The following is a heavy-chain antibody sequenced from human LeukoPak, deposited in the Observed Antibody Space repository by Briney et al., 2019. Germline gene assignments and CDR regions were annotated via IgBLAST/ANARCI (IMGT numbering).Heavy chain of an antibody. CDR1: GGTFSSYA. V-gene: IGHV1-69*06. Sequence: GASVKVSCKASGGTFSSYAISWVRQAPGQGLEWMGGIIPIFGTANYAQKFQGRVTITADKSTSTAYMELSSLRSEDTAVYYCARELSGSSYYFDYWGQGTLVTVSS. J-gene: IGHJ4*02. CDR3: ARELSGSSYYFDY. D-gene: IGHD1-26*01. CDR2: IIPIFGTA.